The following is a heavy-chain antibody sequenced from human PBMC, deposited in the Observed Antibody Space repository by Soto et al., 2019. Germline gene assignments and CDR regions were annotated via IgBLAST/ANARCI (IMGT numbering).Heavy chain of an antibody. D-gene: IGHD3-22*01. V-gene: IGHV1-18*04. CDR1: GYTFTSYG. J-gene: IGHJ4*02. CDR2: ISAYNGNT. Sequence: KVSCKASGYTFTSYGISWVRQAPGQGLEWMGWISAYNGNTNYAQKLQGRVTMTTDTSTSTAYMELRSLRSDDTAVYYCAREYYDSSGYYFDYWGQGTLVTVSS. CDR3: AREYYDSSGYYFDY.